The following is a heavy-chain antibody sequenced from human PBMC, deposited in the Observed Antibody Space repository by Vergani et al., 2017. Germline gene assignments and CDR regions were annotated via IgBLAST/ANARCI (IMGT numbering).Heavy chain of an antibody. J-gene: IGHJ5*01. CDR1: GLPFSAYG. CDR3: AKDLAYDPPDS. D-gene: IGHD3-16*01. V-gene: IGHV3-30*18. CDR2: ISDDERNK. Sequence: QVQLVESGGGVVQPGGSLRLSCAASGLPFSAYGMHWVRQAPGKGLEWVAYISDDERNKYYRDSVKGRFTISRDISKNTVYLQMNSLRTEDTALYYCAKDLAYDPPDSWGQGTLVIVSS.